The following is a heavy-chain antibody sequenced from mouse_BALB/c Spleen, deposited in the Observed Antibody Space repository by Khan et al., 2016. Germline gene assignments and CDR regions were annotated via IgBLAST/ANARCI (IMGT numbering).Heavy chain of an antibody. CDR3: ASEGWLLGYFAY. CDR1: GYTFTSNK. J-gene: IGHJ2*01. D-gene: IGHD2-3*01. CDR2: INTSSDDT. V-gene: IGHV1-4*01. Sequence: QVQLQQSGAELARPGASVKMSCKASGYTFTSNKMFWGKQRPGQGLEWNGYINTSSDDTDYNQKFKDKATLTADKSSSTAYMQLHSLSSDDSSVDYCASEGWLLGYFAYWRQGTPLTVSS.